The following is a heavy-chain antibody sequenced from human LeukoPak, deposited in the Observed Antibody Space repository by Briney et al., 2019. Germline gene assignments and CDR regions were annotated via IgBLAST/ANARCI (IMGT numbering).Heavy chain of an antibody. V-gene: IGHV1-8*01. CDR1: GYTFTSYD. J-gene: IGHJ4*02. CDR2: MNPNSGNT. Sequence: ASVKVSCKASGYTFTSYDINWVRQATGQGLEWMGWMNPNSGNTGYAQKFQGRVTMTRNTSISTAYMEPSSLRSEDTAVYYCARGARRVVRGVISYYFDYWGQGTLVTVSS. D-gene: IGHD3-10*01. CDR3: ARGARRVVRGVISYYFDY.